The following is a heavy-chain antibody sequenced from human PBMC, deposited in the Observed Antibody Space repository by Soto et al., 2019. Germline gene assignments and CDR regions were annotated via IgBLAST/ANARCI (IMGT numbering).Heavy chain of an antibody. V-gene: IGHV3-21*01. CDR1: GFTFSSYS. D-gene: IGHD6-6*01. CDR3: AREKSGSSSGGVDY. Sequence: EVQLVESGGGLVKPGGSLRLSCAASGFTFSSYSMNWVRQAPGKGLEWVSSISSSSSYIYYADSVKGRFTISRDNAKNSLYLQMNCLRAEDTAVYYCAREKSGSSSGGVDYWGQGTLVTVSS. J-gene: IGHJ4*02. CDR2: ISSSSSYI.